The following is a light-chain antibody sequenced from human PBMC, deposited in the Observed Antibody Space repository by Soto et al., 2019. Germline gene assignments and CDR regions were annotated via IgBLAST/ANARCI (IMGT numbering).Light chain of an antibody. Sequence: DIQMTQSPSSLSASVGDRVTITCRASQIISTYLNWYQQRAGLAPRLLIYAASSLQSGVPPRFSGSGSGTDFPLTISSLPPEDFATYFCQPTYSVPPTFRQGTKVDI. V-gene: IGKV1-39*01. CDR1: QIISTY. CDR2: AAS. CDR3: QPTYSVPPT. J-gene: IGKJ1*01.